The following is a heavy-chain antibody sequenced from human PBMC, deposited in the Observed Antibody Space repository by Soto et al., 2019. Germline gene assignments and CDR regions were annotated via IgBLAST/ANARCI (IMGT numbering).Heavy chain of an antibody. J-gene: IGHJ4*02. D-gene: IGHD2-15*01. Sequence: EVQLVESGGGLVQPWGYLKLSCAASGFTFRGSAMHWFRQASGKGLEWVGRIRSKANSYATAYAASVKGRFTISRDDSKNTAYLQMNSLKTEDTAVYYCTAACSGGSCYYVTDYWGQGTMVTVSS. CDR2: IRSKANSYAT. CDR1: GFTFRGSA. V-gene: IGHV3-73*02. CDR3: TAACSGGSCYYVTDY.